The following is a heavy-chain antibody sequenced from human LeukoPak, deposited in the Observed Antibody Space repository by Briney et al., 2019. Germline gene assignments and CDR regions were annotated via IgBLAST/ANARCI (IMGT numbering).Heavy chain of an antibody. D-gene: IGHD2-2*01. V-gene: IGHV1-18*01. CDR2: ISAYNGNT. J-gene: IGHJ6*03. CDR1: GYTFTSYG. Sequence: ASVKVSCKASGYTFTSYGISWVRQAPGQGLEWMGWISAYNGNTNYAQKLQGRVTMTIDTSTSTAYMELRSLRSDDTAVYYCARARWVVVVPAATGYYYYMDVWGKGTTVTVSS. CDR3: ARARWVVVVPAATGYYYYMDV.